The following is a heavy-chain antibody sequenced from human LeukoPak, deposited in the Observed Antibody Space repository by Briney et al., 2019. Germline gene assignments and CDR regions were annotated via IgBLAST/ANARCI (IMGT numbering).Heavy chain of an antibody. CDR3: ARVAYYGSGSYYSHYYYYMDV. CDR1: GFTFSSYC. J-gene: IGHJ6*03. CDR2: ISSSSSYI. V-gene: IGHV3-21*04. D-gene: IGHD3-10*01. Sequence: GGSLRLSCAAYGFTFSSYCMNCVSQAPGKGLEWVSSISSSSSYIYYADSVKGRFTISTDHAKNSMYLQMNNLIAEDTAVYCCARVAYYGSGSYYSHYYYYMDVWGKGTTVTISS.